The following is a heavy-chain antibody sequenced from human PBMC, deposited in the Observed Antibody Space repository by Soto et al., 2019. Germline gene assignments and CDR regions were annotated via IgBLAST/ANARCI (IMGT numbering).Heavy chain of an antibody. J-gene: IGHJ3*01. Sequence: QVQLQQWGAGLLKPSETLFLTCAVYGGSFSGYYWCWIRQPPGKGLEWIGEINHSGSTNYNPYLKSRVTISVDTSKNQFPLKLSSVTAADRAVYYCARMYYASHWGQGTMVTVSS. CDR3: ARMYYASH. CDR2: INHSGST. V-gene: IGHV4-34*01. D-gene: IGHD3-22*01. CDR1: GGSFSGYY.